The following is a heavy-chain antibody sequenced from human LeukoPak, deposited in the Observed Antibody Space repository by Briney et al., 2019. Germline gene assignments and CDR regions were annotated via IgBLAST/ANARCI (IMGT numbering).Heavy chain of an antibody. Sequence: ASVKVSCKASGYTFTGYYMHWVRQAPGQGLEWMGWINPNSGGTNYAQKFQGRVTMTRDTSISTAYMELSRLRSDDTAVYYCARRGAPYYYYYYMDVWGKGTTVTVSS. D-gene: IGHD3-10*01. J-gene: IGHJ6*03. CDR2: INPNSGGT. V-gene: IGHV1-2*02. CDR3: ARRGAPYYYYYYMDV. CDR1: GYTFTGYY.